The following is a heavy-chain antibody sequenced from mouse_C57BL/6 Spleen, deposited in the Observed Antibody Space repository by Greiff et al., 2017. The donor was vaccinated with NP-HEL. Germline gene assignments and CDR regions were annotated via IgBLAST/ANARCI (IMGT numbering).Heavy chain of an antibody. Sequence: QVQLQQSGAELAKPGASVKLSCKASGYTFTSYWMHWVQQRPGQGLEWIGYLNPSSGYTKYNQKFQDKATLTADKSSSTAYMQLSSLTYEDSAVYYCARDSNYDAMDYWGQGTSVTVSS. CDR3: ARDSNYDAMDY. CDR1: GYTFTSYW. J-gene: IGHJ4*01. V-gene: IGHV1-7*01. CDR2: LNPSSGYT. D-gene: IGHD2-5*01.